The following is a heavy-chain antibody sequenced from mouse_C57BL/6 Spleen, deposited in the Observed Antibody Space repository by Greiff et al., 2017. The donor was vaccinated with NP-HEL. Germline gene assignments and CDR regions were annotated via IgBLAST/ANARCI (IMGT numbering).Heavy chain of an antibody. D-gene: IGHD2-4*01. V-gene: IGHV5-9*01. J-gene: IGHJ2*01. CDR3: ARYDYDDYFDY. Sequence: EVNLVESGGGLVKPGGSLKLSCAASGFTFSSYTMSWVRQTPEKRLEWVATISGGGGNTYYPDSVKGRFTISRDNAKNTLYLQMSSLRSEDTALYYCARYDYDDYFDYWGQGTTLTVSS. CDR2: ISGGGGNT. CDR1: GFTFSSYT.